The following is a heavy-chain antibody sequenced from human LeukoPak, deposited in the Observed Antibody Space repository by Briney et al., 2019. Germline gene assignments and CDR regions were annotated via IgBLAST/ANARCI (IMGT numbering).Heavy chain of an antibody. CDR3: AHRGAYCSSTSCCYYYGMDV. D-gene: IGHD2-2*01. J-gene: IGHJ6*02. CDR1: GFSLSTSGVG. V-gene: IGHV2-5*02. CDR2: IYWDDDK. Sequence: SGPTLVNPTQTLTLTCTFSGFSLSTSGVGVGWIRQPPGKALEWLALIYWDDDKRYSPSLKSRLTITKDTSKNQVVLTMTNMDPVDTATYYCAHRGAYCSSTSCCYYYGMDVWGQGTTVTVSS.